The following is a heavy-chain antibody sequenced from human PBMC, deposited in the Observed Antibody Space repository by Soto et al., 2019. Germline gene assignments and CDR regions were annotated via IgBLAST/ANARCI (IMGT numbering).Heavy chain of an antibody. CDR1: GGSINNYY. J-gene: IGHJ4*02. D-gene: IGHD3-3*01. CDR3: AREGRFLEWLLSPSLGY. V-gene: IGHV4-59*12. CDR2: IYYSGST. Sequence: SETLSLTCTVSGGSINNYYWSWVRQPPGKGLEWIGYIYYSGSTYYNPSLKSRVTISVDTSKNQFSLKLSSVTAADTAVYYCAREGRFLEWLLSPSLGYWGQGTLVTV.